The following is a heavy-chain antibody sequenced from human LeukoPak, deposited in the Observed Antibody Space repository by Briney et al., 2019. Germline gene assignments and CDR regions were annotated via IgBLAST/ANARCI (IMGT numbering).Heavy chain of an antibody. CDR2: IHYSGST. CDR1: GGSISSYY. CDR3: ARTTMVRGTYYMDV. D-gene: IGHD3-10*01. Sequence: SETLSLTCTVSGGSISSYYWTWIRQPPGKGLEWIGYIHYSGSTKYNPSLKSRVTISVDTSKNQFSLKLSSVTAADTAVYYCARTTMVRGTYYMDVWGKGTTVTISS. J-gene: IGHJ6*03. V-gene: IGHV4-59*01.